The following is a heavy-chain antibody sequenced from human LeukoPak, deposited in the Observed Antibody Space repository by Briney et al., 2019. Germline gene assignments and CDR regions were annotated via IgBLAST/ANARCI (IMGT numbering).Heavy chain of an antibody. CDR1: GFTFSSYA. Sequence: PGGSLRLSCAASGFTFSSYAMSWVRQAPGKGLEWVSAISGSGGSTYYADSVKGRFTISRDNSKNTLYLQMNSLRAEDTAVYYCAIGGYTYYDILTGFDAFDIWGQGTMVTVSS. V-gene: IGHV3-23*01. D-gene: IGHD3-9*01. J-gene: IGHJ3*02. CDR3: AIGGYTYYDILTGFDAFDI. CDR2: ISGSGGST.